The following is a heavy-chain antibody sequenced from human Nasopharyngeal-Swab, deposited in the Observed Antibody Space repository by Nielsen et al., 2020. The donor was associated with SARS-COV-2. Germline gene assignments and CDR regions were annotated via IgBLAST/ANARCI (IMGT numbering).Heavy chain of an antibody. D-gene: IGHD6-19*01. CDR2: INSDGSST. Sequence: GESLKISCAASGFTFSSYWMHWVRQAPGKGLVWVSRINSDGSSTSYADSVKGRFTISRDNAKNTLYLQMNSLRAEDTAVYYCAKLGIAVAGSDYWGQGTLVTVSS. V-gene: IGHV3-74*01. CDR1: GFTFSSYW. CDR3: AKLGIAVAGSDY. J-gene: IGHJ4*02.